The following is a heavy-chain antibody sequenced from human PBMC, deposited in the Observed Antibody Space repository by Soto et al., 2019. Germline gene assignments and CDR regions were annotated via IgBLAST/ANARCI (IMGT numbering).Heavy chain of an antibody. CDR1: GGSVNGLY. Sequence: SESLSLTCALDGGSVNGLYWDWIRHPPGKGLEWIGEINHTGGTHYNPSLKSRVTMSVDTSKNQFSLRLSSVTAADTAIYYCATRITVFGLMIPPFDPWGHGTQVTVSS. CDR3: ATRITVFGLMIPPFDP. V-gene: IGHV4-34*01. CDR2: INHTGGT. D-gene: IGHD3-3*01. J-gene: IGHJ5*02.